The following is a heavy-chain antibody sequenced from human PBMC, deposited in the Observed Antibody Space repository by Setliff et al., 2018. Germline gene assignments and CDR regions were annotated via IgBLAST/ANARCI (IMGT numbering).Heavy chain of an antibody. Sequence: GASVKVSCKASGYTFTGYYMYWVRQAPGQGLEWMGRINPSSGATIYAQKFRGRVTTTSDTSISTAYMELGRLRSDDTAVYFCARDGGGDSDAFDIWGQGTMVTVSS. CDR1: GYTFTGYY. V-gene: IGHV1-2*06. CDR2: INPSSGAT. D-gene: IGHD3-16*01. J-gene: IGHJ3*02. CDR3: ARDGGGDSDAFDI.